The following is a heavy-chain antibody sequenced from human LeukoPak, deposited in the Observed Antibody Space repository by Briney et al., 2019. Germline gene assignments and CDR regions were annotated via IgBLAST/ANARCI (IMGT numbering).Heavy chain of an antibody. Sequence: SQTLSLTCTVSGGSVSSGGYYWTWIRQHPGTGLEFIGYIFYSGSTYYNPSLKSRGTISVDTSKNQFSLKLNSVTAADTAVYFCARQVVAVAGTGYFDYWGQGTLVTVSS. CDR2: IFYSGST. D-gene: IGHD6-19*01. CDR1: GGSVSSGGYY. J-gene: IGHJ4*02. CDR3: ARQVVAVAGTGYFDY. V-gene: IGHV4-31*03.